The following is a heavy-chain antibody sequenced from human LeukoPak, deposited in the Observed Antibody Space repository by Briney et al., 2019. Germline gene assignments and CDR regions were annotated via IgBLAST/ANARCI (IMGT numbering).Heavy chain of an antibody. CDR1: GFNVSSNY. V-gene: IGHV3-66*01. J-gene: IGHJ6*02. CDR3: ARVGNNTRYGIDV. CDR2: IYRGGST. Sequence: PGGSLRLSCAAPGFNVSSNYRIWFRQAPGKGLEWVSVIYRGGSTYYAGSVKGRFIISRDNSKNTLYLQMNSLRAEDTGAYYCARVGNNTRYGIDVWGQGTTVTVSS. D-gene: IGHD4-23*01.